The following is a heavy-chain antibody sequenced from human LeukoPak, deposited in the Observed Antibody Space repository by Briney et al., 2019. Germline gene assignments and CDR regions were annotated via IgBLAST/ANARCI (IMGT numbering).Heavy chain of an antibody. D-gene: IGHD4-17*01. J-gene: IGHJ3*02. CDR2: FDPEDGET. CDR3: ATGCIRGDYGDYVGYAFDT. Sequence: ASVKVSCKVSGYTLTELSMHWVRQAPGKGLEWMGGFDPEDGETIYAQKFQGRVTMTEDTSTDTAYMELSSLRSEDTAVYYCATGCIRGDYGDYVGYAFDTWGQGTMVTVSS. CDR1: GYTLTELS. V-gene: IGHV1-24*01.